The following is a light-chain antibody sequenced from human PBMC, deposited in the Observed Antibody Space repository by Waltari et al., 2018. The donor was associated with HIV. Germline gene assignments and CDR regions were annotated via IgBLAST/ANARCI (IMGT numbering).Light chain of an antibody. V-gene: IGLV6-57*04. CDR2: EDT. CDR1: SGHIASNS. CDR3: QSYDTSNHLI. Sequence: FMLTQPHSMSESPGRTVTISCTRSSGHIASNSVQWYQQRPGSAPITVIYEDTQRPSGFPERFAGSLDSSSNSASLTISGLRSEDEADYYCQSYDTSNHLIFGGGTKLTVL. J-gene: IGLJ2*01.